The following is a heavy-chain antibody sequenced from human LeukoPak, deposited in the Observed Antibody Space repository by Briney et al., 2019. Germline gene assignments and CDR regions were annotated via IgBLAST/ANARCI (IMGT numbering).Heavy chain of an antibody. CDR3: AKEGLLWFENAFDI. Sequence: GGSLRLSCAASGFTFSSYDMHWVRQATGKGLEWVSAIGTAGDTYYPGSVKGRFTISRENAKNTLYLQMNSLRAEDTAVYYCAKEGLLWFENAFDIWGQGTMVTVSS. D-gene: IGHD3-10*01. CDR2: IGTAGDT. V-gene: IGHV3-13*01. J-gene: IGHJ3*02. CDR1: GFTFSSYD.